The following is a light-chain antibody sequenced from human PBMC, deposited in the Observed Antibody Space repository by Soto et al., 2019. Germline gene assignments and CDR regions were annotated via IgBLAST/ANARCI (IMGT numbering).Light chain of an antibody. CDR3: QQYNSYPT. J-gene: IGKJ4*02. CDR1: QRVTTW. Sequence: DIQMTQSPSTLSASVGDRVTITCRASQRVTTWLAWYQQKPGQAPNLLIHDASTLEPGVPSRFRGRGSGTVFTLTISNLQPDDFATYDCQQYNSYPTFGGGTKVDIK. CDR2: DAS. V-gene: IGKV1-5*01.